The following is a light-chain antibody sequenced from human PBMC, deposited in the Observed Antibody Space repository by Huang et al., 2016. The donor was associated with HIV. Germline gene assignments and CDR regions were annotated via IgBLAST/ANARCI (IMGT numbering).Light chain of an antibody. CDR2: AAS. CDR1: ENIVYA. CDR3: QQSRSLPRT. V-gene: IGKV1-39*01. Sequence: DIQLTQSPSSLSASVGDGITITCRASENIVYALSWFRQRPGRAPEALIYAASILHAGVPSKFMATGSGTNFTLSIDGLGPEDFATYYCQQSRSLPRTYGGGTKVDI. J-gene: IGKJ4*01.